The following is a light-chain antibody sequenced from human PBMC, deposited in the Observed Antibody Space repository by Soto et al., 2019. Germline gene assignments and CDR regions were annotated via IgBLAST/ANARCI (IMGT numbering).Light chain of an antibody. CDR3: QQYGSSGT. CDR1: HTVRNNY. J-gene: IGKJ1*01. CDR2: HAS. Sequence: EFVLTQSPGTLSLSPGERATLSCRASHTVRNNYLAWYQQKPGQAPRLLLYHASRRATGTPDRFSVSGSGTDFTLTISRLEPEDFAVYYCQQYGSSGTFGQGTKVDIK. V-gene: IGKV3-20*01.